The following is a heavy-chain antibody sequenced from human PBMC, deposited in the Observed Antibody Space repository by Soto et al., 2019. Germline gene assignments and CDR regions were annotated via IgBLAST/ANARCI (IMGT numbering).Heavy chain of an antibody. CDR3: ARDISFWSGSLLRYYYGMDV. D-gene: IGHD3-3*01. Sequence: KQSQTLSLTCAISGDSVSSNSAAWNWIRQSPSRGLEWLGRTYYRSKWYNDYAVSVKSRITINPDTSKNQFSLQLNSVIPEDTAVYYCARDISFWSGSLLRYYYGMDVWGQGTTVTVSS. CDR1: GDSVSSNSAA. CDR2: TYYRSKWYN. J-gene: IGHJ6*02. V-gene: IGHV6-1*01.